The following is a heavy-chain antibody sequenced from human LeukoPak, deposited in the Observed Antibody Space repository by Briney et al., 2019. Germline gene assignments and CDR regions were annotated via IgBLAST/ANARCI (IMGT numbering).Heavy chain of an antibody. CDR3: ARSHAIPFDY. Sequence: GGSLRLSCAASGFTFSSYSMNWVRQAPGKGLEWVSSISSGSSYIYYADSVKGRFTISRDNAKNSLYLQMNSVRAEDTAVYYCARSHAIPFDYWGQGTLVTV. V-gene: IGHV3-21*01. CDR1: GFTFSSYS. CDR2: ISSGSSYI. J-gene: IGHJ4*02.